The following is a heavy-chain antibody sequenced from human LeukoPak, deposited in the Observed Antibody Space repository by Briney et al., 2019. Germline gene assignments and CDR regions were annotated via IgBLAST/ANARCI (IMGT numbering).Heavy chain of an antibody. CDR2: ISYDGSNK. CDR3: ARDPGLFVVVTAIYFDY. D-gene: IGHD2-21*02. Sequence: GRSLRLSCAASGFTFSSYAMHWVRQAPGKGLEWVAVISYDGSNKYYADSVKGRFTISRDNSKNTLYLQMNSLRAEDTAVYYCARDPGLFVVVTAIYFDYWGQGTLVTVSS. J-gene: IGHJ4*02. CDR1: GFTFSSYA. V-gene: IGHV3-30-3*01.